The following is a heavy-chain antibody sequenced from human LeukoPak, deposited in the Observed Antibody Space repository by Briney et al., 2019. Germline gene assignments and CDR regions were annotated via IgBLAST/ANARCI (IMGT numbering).Heavy chain of an antibody. J-gene: IGHJ4*02. CDR1: GGSISSGGYY. Sequence: SQTLSLTCTVSGGSISSGGYYWSWIRQHPGKGLEWIGSIYYSGSTYYNPSLKSRVTISVDTPKNQFSLKLSSVTAADTAVYYCARDRVGANYFDYWGQGTLVTVSS. D-gene: IGHD1-26*01. CDR3: ARDRVGANYFDY. V-gene: IGHV4-39*07. CDR2: IYYSGST.